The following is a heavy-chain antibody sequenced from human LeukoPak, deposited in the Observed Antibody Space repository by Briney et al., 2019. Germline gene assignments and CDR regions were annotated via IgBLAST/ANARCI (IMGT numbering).Heavy chain of an antibody. Sequence: PSETLSLTCTVSGGSFSSSTYYWGWIRQPPGKGLEWLGSIYYSGSTYYNQSLKSRVTISVDTSKNQFSLTLTSLTAADTALYYCARHYYDTSGYYPWYFDYWGQGTLVTVSS. J-gene: IGHJ4*02. D-gene: IGHD3-22*01. V-gene: IGHV4-39*01. CDR1: GGSFSSSTYY. CDR3: ARHYYDTSGYYPWYFDY. CDR2: IYYSGST.